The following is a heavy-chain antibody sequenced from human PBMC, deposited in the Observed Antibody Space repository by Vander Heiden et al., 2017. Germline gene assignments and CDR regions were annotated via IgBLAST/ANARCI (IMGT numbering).Heavy chain of an antibody. J-gene: IGHJ6*02. CDR2: INGDGSTT. V-gene: IGHV3-74*01. CDR1: GFTFSPYF. CDR3: ARGNYGMDV. Sequence: VQLVESGGGLVQPRGSRRLACAASGFTFSPYFIHWVRQGQGKGLVWVSNINGDGSTTNYADSVKGRFTISRDNAKNTLYLQMNNLRAEDTAVYYCARGNYGMDVWGQGTTVTVS.